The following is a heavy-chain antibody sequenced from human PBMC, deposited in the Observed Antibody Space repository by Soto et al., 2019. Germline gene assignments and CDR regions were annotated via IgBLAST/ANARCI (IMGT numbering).Heavy chain of an antibody. V-gene: IGHV3-13*01. J-gene: IGHJ6*02. D-gene: IGHD3-3*01. CDR2: IGTAGDT. Sequence: GSLRLSCAASGFTFSSYDMHWVRQATGKGLEWVSAIGTAGDTYYPGSVKGRFTISRENAKNSLYLQMNSLRAGDTAVYYCAREGTIFGVVSGMDVWGQGTTVTVSS. CDR1: GFTFSSYD. CDR3: AREGTIFGVVSGMDV.